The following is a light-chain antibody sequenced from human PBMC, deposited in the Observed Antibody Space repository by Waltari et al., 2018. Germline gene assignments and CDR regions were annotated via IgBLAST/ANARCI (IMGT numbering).Light chain of an antibody. V-gene: IGLV1-40*01. CDR1: DSTIGSRFD. CDR3: QSYNSRLVSWV. Sequence: QSVLTQPPSVSGTPGQTVTIPCTGNDSTIGSRFDVPRYQQLPGAAPKLLIFGNTNRPSGVPDRFSGSKSGASASLAITGLQAEDEADYYCQSYNSRLVSWVFGGGTKLTLL. J-gene: IGLJ3*02. CDR2: GNT.